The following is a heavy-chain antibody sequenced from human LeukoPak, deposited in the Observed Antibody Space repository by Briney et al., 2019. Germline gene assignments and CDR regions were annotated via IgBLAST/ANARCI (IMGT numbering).Heavy chain of an antibody. CDR3: ARGHTYCYDSSGYYRAFYFDY. CDR2: IGRSGTTI. V-gene: IGHV3-11*04. J-gene: IGHJ4*02. D-gene: IGHD3-22*01. CDR1: GYTFSDYY. Sequence: GGSLRLSCAASGYTFSDYYTSWIRQVPGKGREWVSYIGRSGTTIHYADSVKGRFTISWDNAKNTLYLQMNSLRAEDTAVYYCARGHTYCYDSSGYYRAFYFDYWGQGTLVTVSS.